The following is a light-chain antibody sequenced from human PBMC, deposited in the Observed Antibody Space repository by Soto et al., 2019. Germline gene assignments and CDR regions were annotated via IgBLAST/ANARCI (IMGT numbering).Light chain of an antibody. CDR2: GAS. CDR1: QSISSTY. J-gene: IGKJ4*01. V-gene: IGKV3-20*01. CDR3: QSFGSSPRLT. Sequence: EIVLTQSPGTLSVSPGERATLSCRASQSISSTYLAWYHQSPGQAPRLLIYGASTRATGVPARFSGSGSGTEFSLTISRLEPEDFAVYYCQSFGSSPRLTFGGGTKLDIK.